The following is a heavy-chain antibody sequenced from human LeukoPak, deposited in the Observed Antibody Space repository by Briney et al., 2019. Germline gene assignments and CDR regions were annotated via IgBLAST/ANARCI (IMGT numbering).Heavy chain of an antibody. J-gene: IGHJ4*02. Sequence: GGSLRLSCAASGFTVNNNYMSWVRQAPGKGLEWVSVVYSGGSTYSADSVKGRFTISRDNSKNTLYLQMNSLRAEDSAVYYCARDRYSYGFALDCWGQGTLVTVSS. CDR3: ARDRYSYGFALDC. D-gene: IGHD5-18*01. V-gene: IGHV3-66*02. CDR1: GFTVNNNY. CDR2: VYSGGST.